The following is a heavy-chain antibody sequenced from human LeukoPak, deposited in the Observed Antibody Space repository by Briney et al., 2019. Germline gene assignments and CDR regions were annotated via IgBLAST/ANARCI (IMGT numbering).Heavy chain of an antibody. CDR1: RFTFSSYW. V-gene: IGHV3-7*03. D-gene: IGHD6-6*01. CDR3: ARGGREYSSSYDL. CDR2: IKPDGSEK. Sequence: GGSLRLSCAASRFTFSSYWMNWVRQAPGKGLEWVANIKPDGSEKYYVDSVKGRFTISRDNAKNSLYLQMNSLRVEDTAVYYCARGGREYSSSYDLWGQGTLVTVSS. J-gene: IGHJ5*02.